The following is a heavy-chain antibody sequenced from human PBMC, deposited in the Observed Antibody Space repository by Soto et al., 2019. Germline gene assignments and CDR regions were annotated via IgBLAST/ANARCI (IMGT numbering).Heavy chain of an antibody. D-gene: IGHD6-19*01. CDR1: GFTFSSYA. J-gene: IGHJ4*02. V-gene: IGHV3-23*01. Sequence: EVQLLESGGGLVQPGGSLRLSCAASGFTFSSYAMSWVRQAPGKGLDWVSAISVSVGSTYYADSVKGGFTISRDNSKNTLYLQMNSLRAEDTAVYYCAKVERAVAGIIDWGQGTLVTVSS. CDR3: AKVERAVAGIID. CDR2: ISVSVGST.